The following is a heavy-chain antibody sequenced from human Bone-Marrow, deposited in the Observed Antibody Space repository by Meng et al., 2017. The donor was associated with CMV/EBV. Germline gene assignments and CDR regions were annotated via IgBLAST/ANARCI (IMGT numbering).Heavy chain of an antibody. Sequence: SVTVSCKASGGTFSSYAISWVRQAPGQGLEWMGGIIPILGIANYAQKFQGRVTITADKSTSTAYMELSSLRSEDTAVYYCARLRGVIMYYYGMDVWGQGTTVTVSS. J-gene: IGHJ6*02. CDR3: ARLRGVIMYYYGMDV. D-gene: IGHD3-10*01. V-gene: IGHV1-69*10. CDR1: GGTFSSYA. CDR2: IIPILGIA.